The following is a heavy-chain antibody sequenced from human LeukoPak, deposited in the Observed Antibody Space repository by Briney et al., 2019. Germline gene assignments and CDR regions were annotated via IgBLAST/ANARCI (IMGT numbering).Heavy chain of an antibody. CDR3: ASWGSAAQTFDY. D-gene: IGHD3-16*01. V-gene: IGHV3-21*01. CDR1: GFTFSSYS. J-gene: IGHJ4*02. Sequence: NTGGSLRLSCAASGFTFSSYSMNWVRQAPGKGLEWVSSISSSSSYIYYADSVKGRFTISRDNAKNSLYLQMNSLRAEDTAVYYCASWGSAAQTFDYWGQGTLVTVSS. CDR2: ISSSSSYI.